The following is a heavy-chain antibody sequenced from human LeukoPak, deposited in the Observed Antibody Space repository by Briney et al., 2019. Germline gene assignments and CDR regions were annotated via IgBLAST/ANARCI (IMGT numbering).Heavy chain of an antibody. J-gene: IGHJ4*02. D-gene: IGHD3-22*01. CDR3: TRGYGHYDSSGYH. CDR2: IRSKVDAETT. CDR1: GFTFGDFA. Sequence: GGSLRLSCTASGFTFGDFAVSWVRLAPGKGLEWVGFIRSKVDAETTGYAASVKGRFTVSRDDSKSIAYLQMNSLKTEDTAVYYCTRGYGHYDSSGYHWGQGTLVTVSS. V-gene: IGHV3-49*04.